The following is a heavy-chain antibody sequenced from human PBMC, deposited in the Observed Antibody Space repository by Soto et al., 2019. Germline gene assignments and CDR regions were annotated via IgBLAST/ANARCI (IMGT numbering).Heavy chain of an antibody. CDR1: GYTFTSYA. J-gene: IGHJ5*02. CDR2: INAGNGNT. V-gene: IGHV1-3*01. Sequence: GASVKVSCKASGYTFTSYAMHWVRQAPGQRLEWMGWINAGNGNTKYSQKFQGRVTITRDTSASTAYMELSSLRSEDTAVYYCARDPSPGRIAARRGWFHPWGQGTLVTVSS. D-gene: IGHD6-6*01. CDR3: ARDPSPGRIAARRGWFHP.